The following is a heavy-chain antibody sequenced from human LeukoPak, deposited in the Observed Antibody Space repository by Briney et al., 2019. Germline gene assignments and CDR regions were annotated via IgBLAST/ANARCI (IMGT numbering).Heavy chain of an antibody. J-gene: IGHJ4*02. CDR3: ARDKRVAAAGFLFDY. CDR1: LYTFTGYY. V-gene: IGHV1-2*02. Sequence: GASVSVSGTASLYTFTGYYMHWVRQAPGQGLERMGWINPNSGGTNYAQKFQGRVTMTRDTSISTAYMELSRLRSDDTAVYYCARDKRVAAAGFLFDYWGQGTLVTVSS. CDR2: INPNSGGT. D-gene: IGHD6-13*01.